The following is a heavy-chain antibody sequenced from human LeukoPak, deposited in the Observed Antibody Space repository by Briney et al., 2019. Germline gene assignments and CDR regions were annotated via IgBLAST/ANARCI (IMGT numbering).Heavy chain of an antibody. CDR1: GFTFGDYA. Sequence: GGSLRLSCAGSGFTFGDYAMSWVRQAPGKGLEWVSVIYSGGSTYYADSVKGRFTISRDNSKNTLYLQMNSLRAEDTAVYYCARGFTVGAFDIWGQGTMVTVSS. J-gene: IGHJ3*02. D-gene: IGHD4-23*01. CDR3: ARGFTVGAFDI. V-gene: IGHV3-53*01. CDR2: IYSGGST.